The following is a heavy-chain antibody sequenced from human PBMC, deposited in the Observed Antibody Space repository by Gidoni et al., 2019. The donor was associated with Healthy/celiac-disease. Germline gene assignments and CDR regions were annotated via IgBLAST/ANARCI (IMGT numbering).Heavy chain of an antibody. CDR2: INAGNGNT. D-gene: IGHD2-15*01. CDR1: GYTFTSYA. CDR3: AREFVSLGMDV. Sequence: QVQLVQSGAEVKKPGASVKVSCKASGYTFTSYAMHWVRQAPGQRLEWMGWINAGNGNTKYSQKCQGRVTITRDTSASTAYMELSSLRSEDTAVYYCAREFVSLGMDVWGQGTTVTVSS. J-gene: IGHJ6*02. V-gene: IGHV1-3*01.